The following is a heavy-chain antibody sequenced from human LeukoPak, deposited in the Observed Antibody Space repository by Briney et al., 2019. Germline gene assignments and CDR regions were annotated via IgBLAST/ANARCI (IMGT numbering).Heavy chain of an antibody. D-gene: IGHD2-21*02. Sequence: ASVKVSCKASGYTFTSYYMHWVRQAPGQGLEWMGIINPSGGSTSYAQKFQGRVTITADKSTSTAYMELSSLRSEDTAVYYCARVREGDDVWGQGTTVTVSS. V-gene: IGHV1-46*01. CDR1: GYTFTSYY. CDR3: ARVREGDDV. J-gene: IGHJ6*02. CDR2: INPSGGST.